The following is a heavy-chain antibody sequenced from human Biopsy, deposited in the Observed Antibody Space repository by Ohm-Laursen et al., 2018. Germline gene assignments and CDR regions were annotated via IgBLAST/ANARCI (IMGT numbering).Heavy chain of an antibody. Sequence: TLSLTCTVSGGSISSYYWSWIRQPPGKGLEWIGYIYYTGSTNYNPSLKSRVTISVDTSMNHLSLRLTPVTAADTAVYYCARHAPSYSGSYWRYFDLWGRGTLVTVSS. CDR3: ARHAPSYSGSYWRYFDL. CDR2: IYYTGST. J-gene: IGHJ2*01. CDR1: GGSISSYY. D-gene: IGHD1-26*01. V-gene: IGHV4-59*08.